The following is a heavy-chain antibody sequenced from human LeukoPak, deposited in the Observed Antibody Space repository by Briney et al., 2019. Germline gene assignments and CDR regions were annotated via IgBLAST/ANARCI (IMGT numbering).Heavy chain of an antibody. CDR2: ISASGGST. D-gene: IGHD3-10*01. CDR1: RFSFSTYA. V-gene: IGHV3-23*01. CDR3: AKDLDLYGSGTYYTPHPLGFDP. Sequence: GGSLRLSRAPSRFSFSTYAMGGVRPAPGRGLECVSAISASGGSTYYADSVKGRLTISRDNSENTLYLQMNSLKAEDTAVYFCAKDLDLYGSGTYYTPHPLGFDPWGQGTLVTVSS. J-gene: IGHJ5*02.